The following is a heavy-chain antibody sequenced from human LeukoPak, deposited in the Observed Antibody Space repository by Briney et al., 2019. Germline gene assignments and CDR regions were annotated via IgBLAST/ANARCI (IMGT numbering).Heavy chain of an antibody. CDR1: GFTFSNYG. D-gene: IGHD3-16*01. Sequence: GGSLRLSCAASGFTFSNYGLSWVRQAPGKGLEWVAVISYNGNNKYYADSVKGRFTISRDNSKNTLYLQMNSLRAEDTAVYYCAKNPQSYEGWFDPWGQGTLVTVSS. V-gene: IGHV3-30*18. CDR3: AKNPQSYEGWFDP. CDR2: ISYNGNNK. J-gene: IGHJ5*02.